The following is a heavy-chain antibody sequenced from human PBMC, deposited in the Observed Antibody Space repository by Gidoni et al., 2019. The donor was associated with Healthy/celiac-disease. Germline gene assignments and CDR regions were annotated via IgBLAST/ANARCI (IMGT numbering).Heavy chain of an antibody. V-gene: IGHV1-46*01. CDR1: GYTFTSYY. CDR2: INPSGGST. J-gene: IGHJ4*02. Sequence: QVQLVQSGAEVKKPGVSVKVSCKASGYTFTSYYMHWVRQAPGQGLEWMGIINPSGGSTSYAQKFQGRVTMTRDTSTSTVYMELSSLRSEDTAVYYCARDTQNYCGGDCPDYWGQGTLVTVSS. CDR3: ARDTQNYCGGDCPDY. D-gene: IGHD2-21*02.